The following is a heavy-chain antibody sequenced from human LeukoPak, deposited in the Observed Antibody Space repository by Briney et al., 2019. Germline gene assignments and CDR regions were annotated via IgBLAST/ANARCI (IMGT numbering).Heavy chain of an antibody. CDR2: IYYSGST. CDR3: ARDSQSGGYELDY. V-gene: IGHV4-59*01. Sequence: SETLSLTCTVSGGSISSYYWSWIRQPPGKGLEWIGYIYYSGSTNYNPSLESRVTISVDTSKNQFSLKLSSVTAADTAVYYCARDSQSGGYELDYWGQGTLVTVSS. J-gene: IGHJ4*02. CDR1: GGSISSYY. D-gene: IGHD5-12*01.